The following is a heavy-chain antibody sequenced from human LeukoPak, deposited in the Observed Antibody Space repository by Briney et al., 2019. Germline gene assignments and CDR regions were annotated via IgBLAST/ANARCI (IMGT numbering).Heavy chain of an antibody. J-gene: IGHJ5*02. CDR3: ARRAGGGFWFDR. CDR2: IYPGDSDT. Sequence: GESLKISCKGSGYSFTSYWIGWVRQMPGKGLEWMGIIYPGDSDTRYSPSFQGQVTISPDKSISTPYLQGRNAEASDTAMYSCARRAGGGFWFDRRGQGTLVTVAS. D-gene: IGHD2-15*01. V-gene: IGHV5-51*01. CDR1: GYSFTSYW.